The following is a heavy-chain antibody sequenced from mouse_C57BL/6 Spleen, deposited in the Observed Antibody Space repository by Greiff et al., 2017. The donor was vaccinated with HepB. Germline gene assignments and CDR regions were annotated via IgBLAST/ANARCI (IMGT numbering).Heavy chain of an antibody. V-gene: IGHV1-81*01. D-gene: IGHD3-3*01. CDR1: GYTFTSYG. CDR3: ARGGTRDWYFDV. CDR2: IYPRSGNT. J-gene: IGHJ1*03. Sequence: QVQLQQSGAELARPGASVKLSCKASGYTFTSYGISWVKQRTGQGLEWIGEIYPRSGNTYYNEKFKGKATLTADKSSSTAYMELRSLTSEDSAVYFCARGGTRDWYFDVWGTATTVTVSS.